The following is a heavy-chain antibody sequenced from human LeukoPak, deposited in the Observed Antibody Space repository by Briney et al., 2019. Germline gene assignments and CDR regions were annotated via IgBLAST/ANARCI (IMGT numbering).Heavy chain of an antibody. CDR1: GFTFSSYS. J-gene: IGHJ3*02. CDR3: ARSYAPGYI. D-gene: IGHD2-2*01. Sequence: GGSLRLSCAASGFTFSSYSMMWVRQAPGKGLEWVSYISSSTTIHYADSVKGRFTISRDNSKNTLYLQMNSLRAGDTAVYYCARSYAPGYIWGQGTMVTVSS. CDR2: ISSSTTI. V-gene: IGHV3-48*01.